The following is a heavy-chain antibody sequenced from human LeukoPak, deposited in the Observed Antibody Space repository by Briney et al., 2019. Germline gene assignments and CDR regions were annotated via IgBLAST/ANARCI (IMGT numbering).Heavy chain of an antibody. CDR3: ASVHFDFPYSSSWYTGNWFDP. CDR2: ISYDGSNK. D-gene: IGHD6-13*01. Sequence: PGRSLRLSCAASGFTFSSYAMHWVRQAPGKGLEWVAVISYDGSNKYYADSVKGRFTISSDNSKNTLYLQMNSLRAEDTAVYYCASVHFDFPYSSSWYTGNWFDPWGQGTLVTVSS. J-gene: IGHJ5*02. V-gene: IGHV3-30*04. CDR1: GFTFSSYA.